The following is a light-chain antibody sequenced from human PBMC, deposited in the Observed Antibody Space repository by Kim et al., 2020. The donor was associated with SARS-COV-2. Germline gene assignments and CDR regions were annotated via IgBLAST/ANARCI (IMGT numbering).Light chain of an antibody. V-gene: IGKV3-20*01. CDR3: QQYGSSPRT. CDR2: GAA. Sequence: LSPGERATLACRASQSVSGSKLVWYQQKPGQAPRLLIYGAASRATGIPDRFSGSGSGTDFTLTISRLEPEDVAVYYCQQYGSSPRTFGQGTKLEI. CDR1: QSVSGSK. J-gene: IGKJ2*01.